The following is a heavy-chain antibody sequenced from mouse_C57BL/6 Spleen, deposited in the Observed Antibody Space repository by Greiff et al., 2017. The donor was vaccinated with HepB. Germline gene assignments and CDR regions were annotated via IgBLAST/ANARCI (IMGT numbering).Heavy chain of an antibody. J-gene: IGHJ4*01. CDR1: GFTFSSYG. CDR3: ARITTVVARGYAMDY. CDR2: FSSGGSYT. Sequence: VQLQQSGGDLVKPGGSLKPSCAASGFTFSSYGMSWVRQTPDKRLEWVATFSSGGSYTYYPDSVKGRFTISRDNAKNTLYLQMSSLKSEDTAMYYCARITTVVARGYAMDYWGQGTSDTVSS. V-gene: IGHV5-6*01. D-gene: IGHD1-1*01.